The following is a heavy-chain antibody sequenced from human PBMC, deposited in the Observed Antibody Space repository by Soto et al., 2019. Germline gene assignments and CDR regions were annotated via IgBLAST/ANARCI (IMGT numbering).Heavy chain of an antibody. V-gene: IGHV1-69*13. CDR1: GGTVSSYA. Sequence: ASVKVSCKASGGTVSSYAITWVLQAPGKGLEWMGVFIPIFVSAHYAPKFQGRIAITADESTSTAYMELSGLTSEDTAIYYCARDVSSDTTGFRGYDLWGQGTQVTVSS. CDR3: ARDVSSDTTGFRGYDL. J-gene: IGHJ4*02. CDR2: FIPIFVSA. D-gene: IGHD3-10*01.